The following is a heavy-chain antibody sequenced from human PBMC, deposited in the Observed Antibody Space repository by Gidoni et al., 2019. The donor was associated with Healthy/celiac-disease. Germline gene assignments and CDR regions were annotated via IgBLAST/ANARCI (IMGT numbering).Heavy chain of an antibody. CDR2: INSDGSST. CDR3: ARDLSSGYSSGCDY. CDR1: GFTVSSYW. D-gene: IGHD6-19*01. J-gene: IGHJ4*02. Sequence: EVQLVESGGGLVQPGGPRRLSGAASGFTVSSYWMHWVRPAPGKGLFGVSRINSDGSSTSYADSVKGRFTISRDNAKKTLYLQMNSQRAGDTAVYYCARDLSSGYSSGCDYWGQGTLVTVSS. V-gene: IGHV3-74*01.